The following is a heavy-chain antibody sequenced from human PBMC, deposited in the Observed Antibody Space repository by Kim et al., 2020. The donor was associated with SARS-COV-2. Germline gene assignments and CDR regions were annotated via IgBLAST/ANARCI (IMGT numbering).Heavy chain of an antibody. J-gene: IGHJ3*02. Sequence: KGRFTISRDNAKNSLYLQMNSLRAEDTAVYYCARDLVWSSSSWGNDAFDIWGQGTMVTVSS. CDR3: ARDLVWSSSSWGNDAFDI. D-gene: IGHD6-13*01. V-gene: IGHV3-48*03.